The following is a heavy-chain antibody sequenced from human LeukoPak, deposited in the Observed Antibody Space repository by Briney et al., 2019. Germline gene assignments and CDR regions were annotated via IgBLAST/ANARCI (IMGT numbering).Heavy chain of an antibody. D-gene: IGHD3-9*01. J-gene: IGHJ4*02. CDR1: GGSLSGAY. CDR3: ARGPVRLARPFDY. CDR2: INHTGST. V-gene: IGHV4-34*01. Sequence: SETLSLTCSVQGGSLSGAYWTWIRQPPGKGLEWIGEINHTGSTNYNPPLKSRVTMSADTPKNQFSLNLTSVTAADTAVYYCARGPVRLARPFDYWGQGTLVTVSS.